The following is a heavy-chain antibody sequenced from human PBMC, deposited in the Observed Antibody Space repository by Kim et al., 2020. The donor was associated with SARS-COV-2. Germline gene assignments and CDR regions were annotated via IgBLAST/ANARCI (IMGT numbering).Heavy chain of an antibody. CDR2: IYYSGST. V-gene: IGHV4-39*01. J-gene: IGHJ3*02. Sequence: SETLSLTCTVSGGSISSSSYYWGWIRQPPGKGLEWIGSIYYSGSTYYNPSLKSRVTIAVDTSKNQFSLKLSSVTAADTAVYYCARPKGIAAAGRGAFDIWGQGTMVTVSS. CDR1: GGSISSSSYY. CDR3: ARPKGIAAAGRGAFDI. D-gene: IGHD6-13*01.